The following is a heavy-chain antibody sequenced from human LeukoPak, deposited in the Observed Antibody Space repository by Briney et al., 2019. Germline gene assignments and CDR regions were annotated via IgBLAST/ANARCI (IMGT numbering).Heavy chain of an antibody. CDR2: IYYSGST. D-gene: IGHD3-10*01. J-gene: IGHJ2*01. CDR1: GGSISSYY. V-gene: IGHV4-59*01. CDR3: ARNGIWFGGPLWYFDH. Sequence: PSETLSLTCIVSGGSISSYYWSWIRHPPGKGLELIWYIYYSGSTNYNPSLKSRVTISVDTSKNQFSLKLSSVIAADTAVYYCARNGIWFGGPLWYFDHWGRGTLVTVS.